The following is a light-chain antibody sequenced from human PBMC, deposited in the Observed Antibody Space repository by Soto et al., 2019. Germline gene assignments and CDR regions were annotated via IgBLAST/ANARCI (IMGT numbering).Light chain of an antibody. J-gene: IGKJ4*01. CDR1: QSVGTY. CDR3: QQRSDWPST. V-gene: IGKV3-11*01. Sequence: EIVLTQSPATLSLSPGERATLSCRASQSVGTYFAWYQQTPGQAPRLLIYDSSNRATGIPARFSGSGSGTDFTLTISRLEPEDFAVYYCQQRSDWPSTFGGGTKVEIK. CDR2: DSS.